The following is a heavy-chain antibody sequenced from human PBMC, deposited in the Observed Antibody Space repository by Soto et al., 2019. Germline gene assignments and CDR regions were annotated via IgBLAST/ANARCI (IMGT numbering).Heavy chain of an antibody. Sequence: GGSLRLSCAASGFTFSDYAMSWFRQAPGKGLGWVSATSGSGSSTYYADSVKGRFTISRDNSKNTLYLQMNSLRAEDTAVYYCAKVMVRGVTLTAIDYWGQGTLVTVSS. J-gene: IGHJ4*02. CDR2: TSGSGSST. CDR3: AKVMVRGVTLTAIDY. CDR1: GFTFSDYA. V-gene: IGHV3-23*01. D-gene: IGHD3-10*01.